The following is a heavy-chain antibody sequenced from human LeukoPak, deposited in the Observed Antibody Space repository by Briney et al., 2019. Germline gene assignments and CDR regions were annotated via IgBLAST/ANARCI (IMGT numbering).Heavy chain of an antibody. CDR3: ARGVAVAGTSDY. J-gene: IGHJ4*02. D-gene: IGHD6-19*01. CDR2: ISSSSSYI. V-gene: IGHV3-21*01. Sequence: PGGSLRLSCAASGFTFSSYSMNWVRQAPGKGLEWVSSISSSSSYIYYADSVKGRFTISRDKDKNSLYLQMNSLRAEDTAVYYCARGVAVAGTSDYWGQGTLVTVSS. CDR1: GFTFSSYS.